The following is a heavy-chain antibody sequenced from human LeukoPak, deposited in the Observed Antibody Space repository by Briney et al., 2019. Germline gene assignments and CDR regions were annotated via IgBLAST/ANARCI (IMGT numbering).Heavy chain of an antibody. D-gene: IGHD3-10*01. CDR2: INHSGST. Sequence: KPSETLSLTCAVYGGSFSGYYWSWIRQPPGKGLEWIGEINHSGSTNYNPSLKSRVTISVDTSKNQFSLKLSSVTAADTAVYYCARTRWFGSNWFDPWGQGTLVTVFS. J-gene: IGHJ5*02. CDR1: GGSFSGYY. V-gene: IGHV4-34*01. CDR3: ARTRWFGSNWFDP.